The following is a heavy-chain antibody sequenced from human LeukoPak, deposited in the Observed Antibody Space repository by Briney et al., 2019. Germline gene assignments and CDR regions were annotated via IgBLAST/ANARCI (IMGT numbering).Heavy chain of an antibody. D-gene: IGHD3-22*01. CDR3: ARVAYEDTFDI. CDR1: GYSLSSGYS. V-gene: IGHV4-38-2*02. J-gene: IGHJ3*02. Sequence: PSETLSLTCIVPGYSLSSGYSWGWIRQPPGKALEWIGNIYHIGITYYNPSLKSPVTISVDTSKNQFSLKLRSVTAADTAVYYCARVAYEDTFDIWGQGTMVTVSS. CDR2: IYHIGIT.